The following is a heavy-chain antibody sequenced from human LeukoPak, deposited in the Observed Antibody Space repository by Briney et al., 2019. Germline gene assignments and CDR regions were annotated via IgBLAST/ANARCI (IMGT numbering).Heavy chain of an antibody. D-gene: IGHD2-2*01. Sequence: SETLSLTCAVYGGSFSGYYWSWIRQPQGKGLEWIGEINHSGSTNYNPSLKSRVTISVDTSKNQFSLKLSSVTAADTAVYYCARGLVVPAAHNWFDPWGQGTLVTVSS. CDR1: GGSFSGYY. V-gene: IGHV4-34*01. CDR2: INHSGST. CDR3: ARGLVVPAAHNWFDP. J-gene: IGHJ5*02.